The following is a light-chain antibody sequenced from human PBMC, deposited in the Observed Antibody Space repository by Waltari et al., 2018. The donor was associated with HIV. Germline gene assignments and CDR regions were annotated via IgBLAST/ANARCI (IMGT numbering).Light chain of an antibody. J-gene: IGLJ3*02. Sequence: QSVVTQPPSVSGTPGQTVTISCSGSTSNIGFKTVNWYQHLPGTAPKRLIYGNYQRPSGVPDRFSASKSGTSASLAISGLQSEDEADYYCASWDASLNGWVFGGGTKLTVL. CDR2: GNY. CDR1: TSNIGFKT. V-gene: IGLV1-44*01. CDR3: ASWDASLNGWV.